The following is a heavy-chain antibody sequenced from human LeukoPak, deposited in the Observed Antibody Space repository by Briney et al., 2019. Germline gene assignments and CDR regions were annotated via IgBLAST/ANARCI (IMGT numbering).Heavy chain of an antibody. CDR2: ISAYNGNT. D-gene: IGHD3-3*01. J-gene: IGHJ6*03. CDR3: ARAPPSGYNYYYYYYMDV. V-gene: IGHV1-18*01. CDR1: GYTFTSYG. Sequence: ASVKVSCKASGYTFTSYGISWVRQAPGQGLEWMGWISAYNGNTNYAQKLQGRVTMTTDTSTSAAYMELRSLRSDDTAVYYCARAPPSGYNYYYYYYMDVWGKGTTVTVSS.